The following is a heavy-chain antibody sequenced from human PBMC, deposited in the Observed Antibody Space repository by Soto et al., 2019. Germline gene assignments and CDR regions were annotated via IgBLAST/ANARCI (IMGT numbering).Heavy chain of an antibody. J-gene: IGHJ3*02. D-gene: IGHD6-19*01. CDR1: GLTVSNAW. CDR3: TTEMRHSSGWYGAFEI. CDR2: IKSKSDGGTT. V-gene: IGHV3-15*01. Sequence: PGGSLRLSCAASGLTVSNAWMNWVRQAPGKGLEWVGRIKSKSDGGTTDYAGPVKGRFFISRDDSESTLYLQVNSLETEDTAVYYCTTEMRHSSGWYGAFEIWGQGTIVTVSS.